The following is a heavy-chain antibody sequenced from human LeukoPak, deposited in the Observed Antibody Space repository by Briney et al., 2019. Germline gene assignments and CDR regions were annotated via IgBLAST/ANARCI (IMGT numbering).Heavy chain of an antibody. CDR3: ARTRTLPIAGGFDT. Sequence: GGSLRLSCAASGFTFSSYWMHWVRQGPGKGLVWVSRISTDGSSTDYADSVKSRFTISRENAKNTLYLQMNSLRAEDTAVYYCARTRTLPIAGGFDTWGQGSLVTVSS. CDR1: GFTFSSYW. CDR2: ISTDGSST. D-gene: IGHD3-16*01. V-gene: IGHV3-74*01. J-gene: IGHJ5*02.